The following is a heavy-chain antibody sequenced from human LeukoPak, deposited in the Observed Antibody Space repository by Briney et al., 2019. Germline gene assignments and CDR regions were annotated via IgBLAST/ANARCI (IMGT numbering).Heavy chain of an antibody. D-gene: IGHD1-26*01. J-gene: IGHJ3*02. CDR3: ATGREGSGAFDI. Sequence: PGGSLRLSCAASGFTFSSYAMSWVRQAPGKGLEWVSAISGSGGSTYYADSVKGRFTISRDNSKNTLYLQMNSLRAEDTAVYYCATGREGSGAFDIWGQGTMVTVSS. CDR1: GFTFSSYA. V-gene: IGHV3-23*01. CDR2: ISGSGGST.